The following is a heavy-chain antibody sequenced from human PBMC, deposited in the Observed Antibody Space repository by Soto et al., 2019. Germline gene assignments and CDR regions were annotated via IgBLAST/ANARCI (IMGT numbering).Heavy chain of an antibody. CDR2: VYYRGRS. J-gene: IGHJ4*02. Sequence: SETLSLTCTVSGGSVTNSSYYWGWIRQSPGKGLEWIGSVYYRGRSYSKSSVKSRVTISVDTSKNRFSLSSNSVTASDTAVYFCVSQRTTVPTQAYFDYWGPGALVTVSS. V-gene: IGHV4-39*01. CDR1: GGSVTNSSYY. D-gene: IGHD4-4*01. CDR3: VSQRTTVPTQAYFDY.